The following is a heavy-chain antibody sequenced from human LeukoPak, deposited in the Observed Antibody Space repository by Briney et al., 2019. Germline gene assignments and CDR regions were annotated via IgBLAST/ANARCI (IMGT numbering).Heavy chain of an antibody. Sequence: GGSLRLSCTASVLTFSNYDMSWVRQAPGKGLEWVSGIGTTGTTFYADSVKGRFTISRDNSKNTLYLQMNSLRVEDTALYYCAKVSWERSAAGHYWGQGTLVTVSS. CDR3: AKVSWERSAAGHY. V-gene: IGHV3-23*01. CDR1: VLTFSNYD. D-gene: IGHD6-13*01. CDR2: IGTTGTT. J-gene: IGHJ4*02.